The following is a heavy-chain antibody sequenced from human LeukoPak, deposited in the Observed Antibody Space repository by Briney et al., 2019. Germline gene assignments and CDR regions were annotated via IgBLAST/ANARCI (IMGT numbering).Heavy chain of an antibody. D-gene: IGHD4-17*01. J-gene: IGHJ4*02. CDR3: ARAGSTVIHF. CDR1: GGSISSSSYY. V-gene: IGHV4-39*07. Sequence: PSETLSLTCTVSGGSISSSSYYWGWIRQPPGKGLEWIGSIYYSGSTYYNPSLKSRLTISVDTSKTQFSLKLSSVTAADTAVYYCARAGSTVIHFWGQGTLVTVSS. CDR2: IYYSGST.